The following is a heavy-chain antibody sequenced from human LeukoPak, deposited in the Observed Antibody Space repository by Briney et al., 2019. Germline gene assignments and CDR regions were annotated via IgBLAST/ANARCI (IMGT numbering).Heavy chain of an antibody. CDR2: IYYSGST. Sequence: SETLSLTCTVSGGSISSYYWSWIRQPPGKGLEWIGYIYYSGSTNYNPSLKSRVTISVDTSKNQFSLRLSSVTAADTAVYYCAGDRYYGSGSYSSYYYYGMDVWGQGTTVTVSS. J-gene: IGHJ6*02. D-gene: IGHD3-10*01. V-gene: IGHV4-59*01. CDR1: GGSISSYY. CDR3: AGDRYYGSGSYSSYYYYGMDV.